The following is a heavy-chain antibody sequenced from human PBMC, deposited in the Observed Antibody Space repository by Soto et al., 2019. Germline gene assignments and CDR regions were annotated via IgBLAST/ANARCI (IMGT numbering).Heavy chain of an antibody. D-gene: IGHD4-4*01. CDR1: GGTFSTYT. Sequence: SVKVSCKASGGTFSTYTITWVRQAPGQGLEWMGRIIPIIGIINYAQKFKGRVTISADKFTGTAYMELTGLRSDVTAVYYCAGDPDSHYNDSHASSYPWGQGTLVTVSS. CDR2: IIPIIGII. V-gene: IGHV1-69*04. CDR3: AGDPDSHYNDSHASSYP. J-gene: IGHJ5*02.